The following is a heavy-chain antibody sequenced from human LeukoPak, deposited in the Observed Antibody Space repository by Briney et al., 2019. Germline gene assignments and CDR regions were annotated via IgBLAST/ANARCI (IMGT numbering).Heavy chain of an antibody. CDR2: IYYSGST. Sequence: PSETLSLTCTVSGGSISSYYWSWIRQPPGKGLEWIGYIYYSGSTNYNPSLKSRVTISVDTSKNQFSLKLSSVTAADTAVYYCARHKIVVVPAARKKNWFDPWGQGTLVTVSS. D-gene: IGHD2-2*01. CDR3: ARHKIVVVPAARKKNWFDP. CDR1: GGSISSYY. V-gene: IGHV4-59*08. J-gene: IGHJ5*02.